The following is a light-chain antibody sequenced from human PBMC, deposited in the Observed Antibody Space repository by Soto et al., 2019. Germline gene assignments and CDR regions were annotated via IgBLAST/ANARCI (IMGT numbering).Light chain of an antibody. CDR3: SSYTSSSTPGV. CDR2: DVS. J-gene: IGLJ2*01. Sequence: QSALTQPASVSGSPGQSITISCTGTSSDVGGYNYVSWYQQHPGKAPKHMIYDVSNRPSGVSNRFSRSKSGNTTSLTISGLQAEDEADYYCSSYTSSSTPGVFGTGTKLTVL. V-gene: IGLV2-14*01. CDR1: SSDVGGYNY.